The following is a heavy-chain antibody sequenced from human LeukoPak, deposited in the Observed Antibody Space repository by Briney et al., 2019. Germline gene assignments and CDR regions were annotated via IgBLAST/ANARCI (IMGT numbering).Heavy chain of an antibody. CDR2: ISSSSSYI. V-gene: IGHV3-21*01. D-gene: IGHD3-3*01. J-gene: IGHJ6*02. CDR3: ARFSDFYDFWSGPTSYGMDV. CDR1: GFTFSDYA. Sequence: PGASLRLSCAASGFTFSDYAMSWVRQAPGKGLEWVSSISSSSSYIYYADSVKGRFTISRDNAKNSLYLQMNSLRAEDTAVYYCARFSDFYDFWSGPTSYGMDVWGQGTTVTVSS.